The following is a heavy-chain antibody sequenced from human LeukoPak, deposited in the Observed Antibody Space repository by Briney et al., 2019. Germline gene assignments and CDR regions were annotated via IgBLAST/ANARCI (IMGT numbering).Heavy chain of an antibody. CDR2: ISGSGDNT. D-gene: IGHD5-24*01. Sequence: GGSLRLSCAASGFTFSSYAMSWVRQAPGKGLEWVSAISGSGDNTHYADSVKGRFTISRDNSKNTLYLQMNSLRAEDTAVYYCAKLSVRWLQLASYFDYWGQGTLVTVSS. V-gene: IGHV3-23*01. J-gene: IGHJ4*02. CDR3: AKLSVRWLQLASYFDY. CDR1: GFTFSSYA.